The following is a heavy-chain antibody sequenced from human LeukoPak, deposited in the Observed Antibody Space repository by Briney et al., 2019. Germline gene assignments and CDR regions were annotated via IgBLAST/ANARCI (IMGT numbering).Heavy chain of an antibody. V-gene: IGHV3-23*01. D-gene: IGHD6-13*01. J-gene: IGHJ6*02. Sequence: PGGSLRLSCAASGFTFSSYAMSWVRQAPGKGLEWVSAISGSGGSTYYADSVKGRFTISRDNSKNTLYLQMNSLRAEDTAVYYCAQSSSQYYYGMDVWGQGTTVTVSS. CDR3: AQSSSQYYYGMDV. CDR1: GFTFSSYA. CDR2: ISGSGGST.